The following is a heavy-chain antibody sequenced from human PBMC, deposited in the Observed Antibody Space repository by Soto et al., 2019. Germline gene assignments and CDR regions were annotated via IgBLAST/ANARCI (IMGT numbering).Heavy chain of an antibody. J-gene: IGHJ4*02. V-gene: IGHV3-48*03. CDR3: ARLLKNYYDSSGYYYFPASRAIDY. CDR2: ISSSGSTI. D-gene: IGHD3-22*01. Sequence: EVQLVESGGGLVQPGGSLRLSCAASGFTFSSYEMNWVRQAPGKGLEWVSYISSSGSTIYYADSVKGRFTISRDNAKNSLYLQMNSLRAEDTAVYYFARLLKNYYDSSGYYYFPASRAIDYWGQGTLVTVSS. CDR1: GFTFSSYE.